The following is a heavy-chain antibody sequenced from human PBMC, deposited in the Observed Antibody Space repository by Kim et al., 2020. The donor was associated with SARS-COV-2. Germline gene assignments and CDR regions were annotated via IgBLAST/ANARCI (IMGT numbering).Heavy chain of an antibody. Sequence: GGSLRLSCVASGFSFSIYNMNWVRQAPGQGLEWISSISSTSRYIYYTDSMKGRFTISRDNAKNSLYLQMNSLRAEDTAVYLCARDQGVCGASSCYNYFDFWGQRTLVTVSS. V-gene: IGHV3-21*01. D-gene: IGHD2-15*01. CDR3: ARDQGVCGASSCYNYFDF. CDR2: ISSTSRYI. J-gene: IGHJ4*02. CDR1: GFSFSIYN.